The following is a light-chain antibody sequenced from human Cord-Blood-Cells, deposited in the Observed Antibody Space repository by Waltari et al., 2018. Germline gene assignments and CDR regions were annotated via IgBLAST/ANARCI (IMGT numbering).Light chain of an antibody. CDR2: AAS. CDR1: QGISSY. Sequence: DIQLTQSPSFLSASVGDRVTITCRASQGISSYLAWYQQKPGKAPKLLIYAASTLQSGVPSRFSGSGSGTEFTLTISSLQPEDFATYYCQQLNSHPFTHGPGTKVDIK. J-gene: IGKJ3*01. CDR3: QQLNSHPFT. V-gene: IGKV1-9*01.